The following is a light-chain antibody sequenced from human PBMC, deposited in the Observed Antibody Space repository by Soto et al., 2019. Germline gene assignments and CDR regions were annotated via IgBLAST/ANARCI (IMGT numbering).Light chain of an antibody. CDR3: QQYGSSLFT. V-gene: IGKV3-20*01. CDR2: GAS. J-gene: IGKJ3*01. Sequence: EIVLTQSPGTLYLSPGERATLSCRASQSVSSNYLAWYQQKPGHAPRLLIYGASSRATGIPNRFSGSGSGTDFTLTISRLEPEDVAVFYCQQYGSSLFTFGPGTKVDI. CDR1: QSVSSNY.